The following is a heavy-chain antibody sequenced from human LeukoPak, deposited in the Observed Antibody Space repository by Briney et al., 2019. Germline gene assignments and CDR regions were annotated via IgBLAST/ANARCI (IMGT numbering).Heavy chain of an antibody. CDR1: GGTFSSYA. CDR3: ARDLDQYDILTGYYNSDY. D-gene: IGHD3-9*01. CDR2: IIPIFGTA. Sequence: SVKVSCKASGGTFSSYAISWVRQAPGQGLEWMGGIIPIFGTANYAQKFQGRVTITTDESTSTAYMELSSLRSEDTAVYYCARDLDQYDILTGYYNSDYWGQGTLVTVSS. J-gene: IGHJ4*02. V-gene: IGHV1-69*05.